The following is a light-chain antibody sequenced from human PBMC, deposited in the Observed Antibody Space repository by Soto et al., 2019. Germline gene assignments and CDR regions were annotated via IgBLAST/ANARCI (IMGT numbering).Light chain of an antibody. CDR1: TSDVGGYDV. CDR3: CSFAGSSNFWV. V-gene: IGLV2-23*02. Sequence: QSALTQPGSVSGSPGQSITISYIGSTSDVGGYDVVSWYQHHPGKAPKLMIFEVNQRPSGVSDRFSGSKSGNTASLTISGLQAGDEADSYCCSFAGSSNFWVFGGGTKVTVL. J-gene: IGLJ3*02. CDR2: EVN.